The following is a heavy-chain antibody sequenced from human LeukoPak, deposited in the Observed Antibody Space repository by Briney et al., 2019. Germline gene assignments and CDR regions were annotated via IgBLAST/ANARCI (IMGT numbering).Heavy chain of an antibody. CDR2: ISGSGADT. J-gene: IGHJ4*02. CDR3: ARGDRAAAAFDS. Sequence: GGSLRLSCAASGFTSSNYAMNWVRQAPGKGLEWVSAISGSGADTYYADSVKGRFTISRDNSKNTLYLQMNSLRAEDTAVHYCARGDRAAAAFDSWGQGTLVTVSS. CDR1: GFTSSNYA. V-gene: IGHV3-23*01. D-gene: IGHD6-13*01.